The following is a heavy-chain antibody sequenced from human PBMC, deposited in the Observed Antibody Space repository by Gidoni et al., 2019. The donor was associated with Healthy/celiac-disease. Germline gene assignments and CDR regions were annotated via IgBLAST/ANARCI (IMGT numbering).Heavy chain of an antibody. CDR3: ARGYCSSTSCYPNDAFDI. V-gene: IGHV3-33*01. Sequence: QVQLVESGGGVVQPGRSLRLSCAASGFTFSSYGMHWVRQAPGKGLEWVAVIWYDGSNKYYADSVKGRFTISRDNSKNTLYLQMNSLRAEDTAVYYCARGYCSSTSCYPNDAFDIWGQGTMVTVSS. J-gene: IGHJ3*02. CDR1: GFTFSSYG. CDR2: IWYDGSNK. D-gene: IGHD2-2*01.